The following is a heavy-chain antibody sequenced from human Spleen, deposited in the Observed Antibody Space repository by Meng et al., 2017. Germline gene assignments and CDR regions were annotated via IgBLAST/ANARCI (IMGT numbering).Heavy chain of an antibody. CDR3: ARDSGRSIIVSHYGMDV. J-gene: IGHJ6*02. Sequence: SETLSLTCAVYGGSFSGYYWSWIRQPPGKGLEWIGEINHSGSTNYNPSLKIRVTISVDTSKDQFSLKLRSVTAADTAVYYCARDSGRSIIVSHYGMDVWGQGTTVTVSS. CDR1: GGSFSGYY. V-gene: IGHV4-34*01. D-gene: IGHD3-22*01. CDR2: INHSGST.